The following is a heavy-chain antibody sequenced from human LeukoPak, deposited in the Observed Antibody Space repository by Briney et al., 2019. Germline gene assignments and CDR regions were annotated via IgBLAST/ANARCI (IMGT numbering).Heavy chain of an antibody. D-gene: IGHD2-15*01. Sequence: GGSLRLSCAASGFTFSDYEMNWVRQASGKGLEWVSYISSSGRRIYYADSVKGRFTISRDNAKNSLYLQMNSLRADDTSIYYCARGPRDPTEYCSRGTCSPTYEVWGQGTLVTVSS. J-gene: IGHJ4*02. CDR3: ARGPRDPTEYCSRGTCSPTYEV. CDR2: ISSSGRRI. V-gene: IGHV3-48*03. CDR1: GFTFSDYE.